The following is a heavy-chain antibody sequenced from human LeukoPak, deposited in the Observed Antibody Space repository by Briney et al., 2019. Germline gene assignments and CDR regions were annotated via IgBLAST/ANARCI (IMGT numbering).Heavy chain of an antibody. D-gene: IGHD3-3*01. CDR3: ARADFWSGYYPSNWFDP. Sequence: SQTLSLTCTVSGDSISSGGYYWSWIRQPPGKGLEWIGSIYYDGSTYYSPSHRSRVTIFLDTSKNQFSLKPSSVTATDTAVYYCARADFWSGYYPSNWFDPWGQGILVTVSS. CDR1: GDSISSGGYY. J-gene: IGHJ5*02. V-gene: IGHV4-39*01. CDR2: IYYDGST.